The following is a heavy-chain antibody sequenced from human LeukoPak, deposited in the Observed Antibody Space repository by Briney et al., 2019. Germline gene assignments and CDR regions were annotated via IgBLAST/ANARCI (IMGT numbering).Heavy chain of an antibody. CDR2: IGGPAET. Sequence: GRSLRLSCAASGFAFDVHAMTWVRQAPGKGPEWVATIGGPAETFYADSVKGRFTIFRDNSRNTLYLQMNSLRAEDSALYYCAKDWTSHNGVYDCLDFWGQGTRVTAS. CDR3: AKDWTSHNGVYDCLDF. J-gene: IGHJ4*02. CDR1: GFAFDVHA. D-gene: IGHD3-16*01. V-gene: IGHV3-23*01.